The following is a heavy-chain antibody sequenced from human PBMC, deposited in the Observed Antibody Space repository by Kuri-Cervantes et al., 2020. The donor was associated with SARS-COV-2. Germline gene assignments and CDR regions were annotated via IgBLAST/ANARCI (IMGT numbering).Heavy chain of an antibody. CDR3: ARPTYGDYGEQDAFDI. CDR1: GYTFTSYY. V-gene: IGHV1-46*01. CDR2: INPSGGST. Sequence: ASVKVSCKESGYTFTSYYMHWVRQAPGQGLEWMGIINPSGGSTSYAQKFQGRVTMTRDTSTSTVYMELSSLRAEDTAMYYCARPTYGDYGEQDAFDIWGQGTMVTVSS. J-gene: IGHJ3*02. D-gene: IGHD4-17*01.